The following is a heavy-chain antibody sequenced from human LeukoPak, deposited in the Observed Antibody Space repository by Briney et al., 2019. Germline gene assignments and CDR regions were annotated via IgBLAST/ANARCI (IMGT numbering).Heavy chain of an antibody. D-gene: IGHD6-13*01. CDR1: GFTLSSYA. Sequence: GGSLRLSCAASGFTLSSYAMSWVRQAPGKGLEWVSAISDSGGSTYYADSVKGRFTISRDNSKNTLYLQINSLRAEDTAVYYSANRRQQLVRNYYYYTNMDTCGKGTTVTVSS. V-gene: IGHV3-23*01. CDR2: ISDSGGST. J-gene: IGHJ6*03. CDR3: ANRRQQLVRNYYYYTNMDT.